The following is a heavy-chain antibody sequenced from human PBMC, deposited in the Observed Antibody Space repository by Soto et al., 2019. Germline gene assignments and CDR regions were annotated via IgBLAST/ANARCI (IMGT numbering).Heavy chain of an antibody. CDR2: IYPGDSDT. V-gene: IGHV5-51*01. CDR3: ARREDTAIALDY. Sequence: PGESLKISFKGSGYIFTSYWIGWVRQMPGKVLEWMGIIYPGDSDTRYSPSFQGQVTISADKSISTAYLQWSSLKASDTAMYYCARREDTAIALDYWGQGTLVTVSS. D-gene: IGHD5-18*01. CDR1: GYIFTSYW. J-gene: IGHJ4*02.